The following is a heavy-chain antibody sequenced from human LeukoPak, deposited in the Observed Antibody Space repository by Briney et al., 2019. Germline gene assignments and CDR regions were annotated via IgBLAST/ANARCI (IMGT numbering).Heavy chain of an antibody. CDR3: ARRYSSSWYFDY. CDR1: GGSITSGASY. J-gene: IGHJ4*02. D-gene: IGHD6-13*01. CDR2: IYYSGNT. V-gene: IGHV4-30-4*08. Sequence: SETLSLTCTVSGGSITSGASYWSWIRQPLGKGLEWIGNIYYSGNTYYNPSLRSRVTISVDTSKSQFTLRLSSVTAADTAMYYCARRYSSSWYFDYWGQGTLVTVSS.